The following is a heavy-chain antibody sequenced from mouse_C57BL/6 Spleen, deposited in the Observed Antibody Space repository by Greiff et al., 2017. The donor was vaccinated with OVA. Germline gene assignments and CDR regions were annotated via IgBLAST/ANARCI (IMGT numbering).Heavy chain of an antibody. CDR2: INPGNGGT. CDR3: AREISCGNDFDY. V-gene: IGHV1-53*01. J-gene: IGHJ2*01. Sequence: QVQLQQPGTELVKPGASVKLSCKASGYTFTSYWMHWVKQRPGQGLEWIGNINPGNGGTNYNEKFKSKATLTADKSSSTAYMQLISLTSEDSAVYCCAREISCGNDFDYWGQGTTVTVSS. D-gene: IGHD2-1*01. CDR1: GYTFTSYW.